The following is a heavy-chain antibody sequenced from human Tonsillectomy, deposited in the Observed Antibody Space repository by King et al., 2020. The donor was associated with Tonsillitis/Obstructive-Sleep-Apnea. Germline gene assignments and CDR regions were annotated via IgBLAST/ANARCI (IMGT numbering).Heavy chain of an antibody. CDR2: INWNSGNI. V-gene: IGHV3-9*01. D-gene: IGHD3-3*01. CDR3: VKSAYYDFWIGYYTDRDHMDV. Sequence: VQLVESGGGLVQPGRSLRLSCAASGFIFDDYAMYWVRQAPGKGLEWVSGINWNSGNIGYADSVKGRFTISRDNAKNSLYLQMNSLRAEDTALYYCVKSAYYDFWIGYYTDRDHMDVWGKGTTVTVSS. CDR1: GFIFDDYA. J-gene: IGHJ6*03.